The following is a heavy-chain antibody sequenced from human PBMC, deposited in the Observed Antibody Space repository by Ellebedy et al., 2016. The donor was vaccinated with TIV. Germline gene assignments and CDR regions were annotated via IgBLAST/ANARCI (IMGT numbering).Heavy chain of an antibody. D-gene: IGHD3-10*01. J-gene: IGHJ4*02. V-gene: IGHV7-4-1*02. Sequence: AASVKVSCNASGYTFSNYAMNWVRQPPGQGLEWMGWINTNTGTPTSAPGFTGRFVLSVDSSHSTAYLQISSLEAEDTAMYYCARARDSDFWGQGTLVTVSS. CDR1: GYTFSNYA. CDR3: ARARDSDF. CDR2: INTNTGTP.